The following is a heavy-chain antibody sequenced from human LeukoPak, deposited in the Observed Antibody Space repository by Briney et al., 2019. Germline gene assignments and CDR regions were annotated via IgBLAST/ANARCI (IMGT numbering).Heavy chain of an antibody. CDR2: IIPIFGTA. V-gene: IGHV1-69*06. Sequence: SVKVSCKASGGTFSSYAISWVRQAPGQGLEWMGGIIPIFGTANYAQKFQGRVTITADKSTSTAYMELSSLRSEDTAVYYCARAGGAVAGPAYYFDYWAREPWSPSPQ. J-gene: IGHJ4*02. D-gene: IGHD6-19*01. CDR1: GGTFSSYA. CDR3: ARAGGAVAGPAYYFDY.